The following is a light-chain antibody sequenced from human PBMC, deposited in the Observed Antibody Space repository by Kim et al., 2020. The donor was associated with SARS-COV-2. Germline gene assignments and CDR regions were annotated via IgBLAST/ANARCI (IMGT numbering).Light chain of an antibody. CDR3: QQYHSYSIT. Sequence: ASVGDRVTITCRASQSISDWLAWYQQKPGKAPNLLISSASSLESGVPSRFSGSGSGTEFTLTISSLQPDDFATYYCQQYHSYSITFGQGTRLEIK. CDR2: SAS. V-gene: IGKV1-5*03. CDR1: QSISDW. J-gene: IGKJ5*01.